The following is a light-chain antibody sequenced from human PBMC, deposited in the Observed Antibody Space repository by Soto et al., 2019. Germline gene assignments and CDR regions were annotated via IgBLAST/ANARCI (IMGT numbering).Light chain of an antibody. Sequence: DIQMTQSPSTLSASVGDRVTITCRASQSISSWLAWYQQKPGKAPKVLIYDASSLETGVQSRFSGSGSETEFTLTISSLQPDDFATYYCQKYNTYWTFGQGTKVEIK. CDR1: QSISSW. CDR3: QKYNTYWT. J-gene: IGKJ1*01. CDR2: DAS. V-gene: IGKV1-5*01.